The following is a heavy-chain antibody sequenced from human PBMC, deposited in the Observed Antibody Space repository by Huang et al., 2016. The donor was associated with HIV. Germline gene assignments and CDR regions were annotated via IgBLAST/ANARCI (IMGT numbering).Heavy chain of an antibody. J-gene: IGHJ3*02. Sequence: EVQLVQSGAVVKKPGESLKISCKGSGYTFNGYWIGWVRQMPGKGREWMGISSPGDADTTYSPYFQGQGIISADKSISTAYLQWSGLKAADTAMYYCARQGVGDFVVEPTGLGAFDIWGQGTMVTVSS. CDR3: ARQGVGDFVVEPTGLGAFDI. CDR1: GYTFNGYW. V-gene: IGHV5-51*01. D-gene: IGHD2-2*01. CDR2: SSPGDADT.